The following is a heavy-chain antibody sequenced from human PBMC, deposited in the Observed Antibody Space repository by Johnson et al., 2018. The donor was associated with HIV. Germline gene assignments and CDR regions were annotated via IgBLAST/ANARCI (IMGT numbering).Heavy chain of an antibody. CDR2: ISNSGDGT. Sequence: VQLVESGGGLVKPGGSLRLSCAASGFTFSDYYMSWIRQAPGKGLEWVSSISNSGDGTYYADSVKGRFNISRDNSKNTLYLQMHSRRAEDTAVYYCARAMTTVSTWAFDIWGQGIMVTVSS. D-gene: IGHD4-17*01. CDR1: GFTFSDYY. J-gene: IGHJ3*02. CDR3: ARAMTTVSTWAFDI. V-gene: IGHV3-11*04.